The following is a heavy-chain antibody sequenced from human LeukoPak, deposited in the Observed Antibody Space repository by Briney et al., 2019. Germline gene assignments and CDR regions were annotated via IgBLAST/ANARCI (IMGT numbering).Heavy chain of an antibody. CDR1: GFTFSSYS. J-gene: IGHJ4*02. D-gene: IGHD6-19*01. V-gene: IGHV3-21*01. CDR2: ISSSSYI. CDR3: ARVGSGWTLDY. Sequence: AGGSLRLSCAASGFTFSSYSMTWVRQAPGKGLEWVSSISSSSYIYYADSVKGRFTISRDNAKNSLYLQMNSLRAEDTAVYYCARVGSGWTLDYWGQGTLVTVSS.